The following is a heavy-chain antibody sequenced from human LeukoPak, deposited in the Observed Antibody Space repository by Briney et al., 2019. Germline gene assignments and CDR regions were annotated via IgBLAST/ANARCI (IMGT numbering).Heavy chain of an antibody. V-gene: IGHV3-74*01. Sequence: PGGSLRLSCAASGFTFSNYWMHWVRQAPGKGLVWVSRINSDGINTSYADSVKGRFTISRDNAKNTLNLQMNSLRAEDTAVYYCAKTYDAYVFDYWGQGTLVTVSS. CDR3: AKTYDAYVFDY. CDR2: INSDGINT. CDR1: GFTFSNYW. D-gene: IGHD3-16*01. J-gene: IGHJ4*02.